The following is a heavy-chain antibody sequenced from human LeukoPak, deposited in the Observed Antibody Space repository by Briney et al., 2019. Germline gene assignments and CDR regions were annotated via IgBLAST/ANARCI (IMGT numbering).Heavy chain of an antibody. CDR2: IYTGGST. V-gene: IGHV4-4*08. Sequence: AETLSLTCTVSGGSVSSYYWSWIRQPPGKGLEWIGDIYTGGSTNYNPSLKGRVTISVDTSKNQFSLKLNTVSAADTAVYYCARAAHHGWAAPGFAFGYWGQGTLVTVSS. CDR3: ARAAHHGWAAPGFAFGY. J-gene: IGHJ4*02. CDR1: GGSVSSYY. D-gene: IGHD2-15*01.